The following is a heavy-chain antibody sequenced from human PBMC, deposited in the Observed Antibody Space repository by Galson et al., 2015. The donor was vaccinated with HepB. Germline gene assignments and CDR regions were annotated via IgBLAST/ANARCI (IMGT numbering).Heavy chain of an antibody. D-gene: IGHD3-3*01. CDR1: GGSISSGDYY. J-gene: IGHJ5*02. Sequence: TLSLTCTVSGGSISSGDYYWSWIRQPPGKGLEWIGYIYYSGSTYYNPSLKSRVTISVDTSKNQSSLKLSSVTAADTAVYYCARDQADFWSGWDWFDPWGQGTLVTVSS. V-gene: IGHV4-30-4*01. CDR3: ARDQADFWSGWDWFDP. CDR2: IYYSGST.